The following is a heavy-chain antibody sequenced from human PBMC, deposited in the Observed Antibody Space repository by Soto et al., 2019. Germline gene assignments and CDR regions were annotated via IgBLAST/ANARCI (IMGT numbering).Heavy chain of an antibody. D-gene: IGHD3-10*01. J-gene: IGHJ4*02. CDR1: GASITYGAYS. V-gene: IGHV4-30-2*01. Sequence: SETLSLTCTVSGASITYGAYSWSWIRQTPGKGLEWIGYINHLETTFYNPSFESRLTLSIDRTKNQFSLNLKSMSAADRAVYFSARGGGFDSFVYWGQEILVTVSS. CDR2: INHLETT. CDR3: ARGGGFDSFVY.